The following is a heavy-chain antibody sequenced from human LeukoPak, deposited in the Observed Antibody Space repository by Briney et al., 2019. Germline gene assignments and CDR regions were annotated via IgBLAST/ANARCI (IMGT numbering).Heavy chain of an antibody. CDR1: GFTFSDYS. Sequence: GGSLRLSCAASGFTFSDYSINWVRQAPGKGLEWVSSINPNSKSIYYADAVKGRFTISRDNPKNSLYLQMKSLRAAATALDYCLRLRRNSDRSDYYDYDYFWGQGILGTASS. CDR3: LRLRRNSDRSDYYDYDYF. J-gene: IGHJ4*02. CDR2: INPNSKSI. D-gene: IGHD3-16*01. V-gene: IGHV3-21*01.